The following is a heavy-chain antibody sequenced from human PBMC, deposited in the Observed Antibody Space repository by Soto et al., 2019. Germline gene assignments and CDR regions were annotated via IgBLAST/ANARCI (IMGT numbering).Heavy chain of an antibody. CDR2: ISGSGGST. D-gene: IGHD2-2*01. V-gene: IGHV3-23*01. Sequence: LRLSCAASGFTFSSYAMSWVRQAPGKGLEWVSAISGSGGSTYYADSVKGRFTISRDTSKNMLYLQMNSLRAEDTAIYYCAKDSHWAILSPTHDYWGHGTLVTVSS. J-gene: IGHJ4*01. CDR3: AKDSHWAILSPTHDY. CDR1: GFTFSSYA.